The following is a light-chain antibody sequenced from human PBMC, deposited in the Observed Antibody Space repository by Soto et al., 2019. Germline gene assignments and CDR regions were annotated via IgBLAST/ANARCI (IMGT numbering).Light chain of an antibody. J-gene: IGKJ1*01. CDR3: HEYNTWPWT. CDR2: GAS. CDR1: QSLNSN. Sequence: ETAVTQSPATLSLSPVETVTLPFRISQSLNSNLAWYQQKLGQPPRVLIYGASTRATGIPARFSGSGSGTDFTLTISSLHSEDFAVYYCHEYNTWPWTFGQGTKVDIK. V-gene: IGKV3-15*01.